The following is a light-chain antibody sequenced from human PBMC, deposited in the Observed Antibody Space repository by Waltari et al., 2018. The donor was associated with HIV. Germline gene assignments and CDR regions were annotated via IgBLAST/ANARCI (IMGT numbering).Light chain of an antibody. CDR3: AVWGDSLNSYV. CDR1: SSNIGSNY. CDR2: RNN. Sequence: QSVLTQPPSASGTPGQRVTISCSGSSSNIGSNYVYWYQQLPGTAPKLLIYRNNQRPSGVPDRFSGSKSGTSASLAISGLRSGDEADYYCAVWGDSLNSYVFGTGTEVTVL. J-gene: IGLJ1*01. V-gene: IGLV1-47*01.